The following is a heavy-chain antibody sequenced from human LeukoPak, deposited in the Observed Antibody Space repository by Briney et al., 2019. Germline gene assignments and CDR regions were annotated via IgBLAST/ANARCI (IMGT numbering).Heavy chain of an antibody. V-gene: IGHV3-23*01. Sequence: GGPLRLSCAASGFTFSSYAMSWVRQAPGKGLEWVSAISGSGGSTYYADSVKGRFTISRDNSKNTLYLQMNSLRAEDTAVYYCARRAGAYSHPYDYWGQGTLVTVSS. D-gene: IGHD4/OR15-4a*01. CDR2: ISGSGGST. CDR1: GFTFSSYA. CDR3: ARRAGAYSHPYDY. J-gene: IGHJ4*02.